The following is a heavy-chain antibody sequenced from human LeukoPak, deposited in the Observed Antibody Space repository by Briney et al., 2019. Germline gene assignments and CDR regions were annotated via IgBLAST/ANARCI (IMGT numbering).Heavy chain of an antibody. V-gene: IGHV5-51*01. J-gene: IGHJ4*02. CDR1: GYSFSSYW. CDR2: IYPGDSDT. Sequence: GESLKISCKGSGYSFSSYWIGWVRPMPGKGLEWMGIIYPGDSDTRYSPSFQGQVTISADKSISTAYLQWSSLKASDTAMYYCARLNWDYYDSSGYLDCWGQGTLVTVSS. CDR3: ARLNWDYYDSSGYLDC. D-gene: IGHD3-22*01.